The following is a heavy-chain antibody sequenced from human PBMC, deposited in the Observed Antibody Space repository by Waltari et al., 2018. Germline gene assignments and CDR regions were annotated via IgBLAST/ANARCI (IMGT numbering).Heavy chain of an antibody. V-gene: IGHV4-34*01. CDR2: INHSGST. D-gene: IGHD3-10*01. CDR3: ARCSLGLRFGELKFDY. CDR1: GGSFSGYY. Sequence: QVQLQQWGAGLLKPSETLSLTCAVYGGSFSGYYWSWIRQPPGKGLEWIGEINHSGSTNYNPSLKSRVTISVDTSKNQFSLKLSSVTAADTTVYYCARCSLGLRFGELKFDYWGQGTLVTVSS. J-gene: IGHJ4*02.